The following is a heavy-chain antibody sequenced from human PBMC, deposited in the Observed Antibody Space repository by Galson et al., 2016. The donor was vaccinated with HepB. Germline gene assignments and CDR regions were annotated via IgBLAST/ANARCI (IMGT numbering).Heavy chain of an antibody. Sequence: SETLSLTCTVSGDSIRNVGRHWGWFRQSPGKGLEYIGSIHSSGTSYYNPSLASRLTVSADMSRNQFFLSLTSVTAADTAINYCGGLGTAAAGANRRGSLYWSQGTRVTVSS. D-gene: IGHD6-13*01. J-gene: IGHJ4*02. CDR1: GDSIRNVGRH. CDR3: GGLGTAAAGANRRGSLY. CDR2: IHSSGTS. V-gene: IGHV4-39*01.